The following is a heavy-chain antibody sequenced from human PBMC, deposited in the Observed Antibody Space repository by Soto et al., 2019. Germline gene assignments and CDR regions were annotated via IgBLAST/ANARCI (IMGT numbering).Heavy chain of an antibody. V-gene: IGHV4-4*07. J-gene: IGHJ5*02. Sequence: SETLSLTCTVSGASISGFYWSWIRKSAGKGLEWIGRIYATGTTDYNPSLKSRVMMSVDTSKKQFSLKLRSVTAADTAVYYCARDGTKTLRDWFDPWGQGMSVTVSS. CDR2: IYATGTT. CDR3: ARDGTKTLRDWFDP. D-gene: IGHD1-1*01. CDR1: GASISGFY.